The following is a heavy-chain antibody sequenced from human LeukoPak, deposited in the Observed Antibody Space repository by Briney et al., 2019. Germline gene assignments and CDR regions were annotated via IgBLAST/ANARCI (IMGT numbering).Heavy chain of an antibody. J-gene: IGHJ6*02. Sequence: ASVKVSCKASGYTFTGYYMHWVRQAPGQGLEWMGWINPNSGGTNYAQKFQGRVTMTRDTSISTAYMELSRLRSDDTAVYYCASEWFYGDYNYYYGMDVWGQGTTVTVSS. D-gene: IGHD4-17*01. V-gene: IGHV1-2*02. CDR3: ASEWFYGDYNYYYGMDV. CDR1: GYTFTGYY. CDR2: INPNSGGT.